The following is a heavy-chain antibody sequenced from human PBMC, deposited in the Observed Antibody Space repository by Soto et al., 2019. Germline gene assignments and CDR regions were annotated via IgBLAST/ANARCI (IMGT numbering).Heavy chain of an antibody. J-gene: IGHJ3*02. CDR3: ARDSSRIDAFDI. D-gene: IGHD6-6*01. CDR1: GGTFSSYT. Sequence: QVQLVQSGAEVKKPGSSVKVSCKASGGTFSSYTISWVRQAPGQGLEWMGRIIPILGIANYAQKFQGRVTITADKSTSTAYMELSSLRSDDTAVYYCARDSSRIDAFDIWGQGTMVTVSS. CDR2: IIPILGIA. V-gene: IGHV1-69*08.